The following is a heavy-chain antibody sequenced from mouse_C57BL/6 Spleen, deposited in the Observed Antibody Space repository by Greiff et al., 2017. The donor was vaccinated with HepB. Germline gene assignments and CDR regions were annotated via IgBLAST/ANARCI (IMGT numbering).Heavy chain of an antibody. CDR1: GFTFSSYA. CDR3: ARFHDGYWYFDV. D-gene: IGHD2-3*01. CDR2: ISDGGSYT. V-gene: IGHV5-4*01. Sequence: EVHLVESGGGLVKPGGSLKLSCAASGFTFSSYAMSWVRQTPEKRLEWVATISDGGSYTDYPDNVKGRFTFSRDNAKNNLYLQISHLKSEDTAMYYCARFHDGYWYFDVWGTGTTVTVSS. J-gene: IGHJ1*03.